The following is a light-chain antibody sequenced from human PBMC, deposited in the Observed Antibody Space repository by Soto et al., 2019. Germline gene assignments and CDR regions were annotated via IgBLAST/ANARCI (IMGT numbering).Light chain of an antibody. CDR1: QSVSNF. J-gene: IGKJ1*01. Sequence: EIVLTQSPATLSLSPGERATLSCRASQSVSNFLAWYQQKPGQAPRLLISDASNRATGIPGRFSGSGSGTXXXXXXXXXXXEDFAVYYCQQRSNWPWTFGQGTKVEIK. CDR2: DAS. CDR3: QQRSNWPWT. V-gene: IGKV3-11*01.